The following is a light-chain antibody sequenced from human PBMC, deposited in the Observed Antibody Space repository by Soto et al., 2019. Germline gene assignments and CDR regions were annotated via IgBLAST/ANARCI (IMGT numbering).Light chain of an antibody. Sequence: EIVLTQSPATLSLSPGERATLSCRASQSVSSYLAWYQQKPGQAPRLLIYDASNRATGIPARFSGSGSGTDFTLTISSLEPEDFAVYYWQQRSNWPPWTFGQGTKVDIQ. CDR1: QSVSSY. CDR2: DAS. V-gene: IGKV3-11*01. CDR3: QQRSNWPPWT. J-gene: IGKJ1*01.